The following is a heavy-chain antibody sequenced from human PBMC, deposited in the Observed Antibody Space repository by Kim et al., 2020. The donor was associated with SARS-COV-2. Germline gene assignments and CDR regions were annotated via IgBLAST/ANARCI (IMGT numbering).Heavy chain of an antibody. CDR2: INPNSGGG. J-gene: IGHJ6*02. Sequence: ASVKVSCKASGYTFTSYYIHWVRQAPGQGLEWMGWINPNSGGGSYAQKFRGRVTMTRDMSIKTAYMELSSLRSDDAAMYYCARGKNWASGYYYYSMYVWG. CDR3: ARGKNWASGYYYYSMYV. V-gene: IGHV1-2*02. D-gene: IGHD3-10*01. CDR1: GYTFTSYY.